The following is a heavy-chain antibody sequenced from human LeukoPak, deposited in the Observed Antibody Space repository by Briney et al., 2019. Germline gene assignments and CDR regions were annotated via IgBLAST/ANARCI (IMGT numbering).Heavy chain of an antibody. Sequence: GRFTISRDNAKNLVYLQMNSLRAEDTAVYYCAREVDYYGSGTSAQDAFDIWGQGTMVTVSS. D-gene: IGHD3-10*01. CDR3: AREVDYYGSGTSAQDAFDI. V-gene: IGHV3-11*05. J-gene: IGHJ3*02.